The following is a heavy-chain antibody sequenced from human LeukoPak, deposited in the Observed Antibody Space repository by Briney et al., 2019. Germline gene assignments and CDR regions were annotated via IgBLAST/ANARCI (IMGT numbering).Heavy chain of an antibody. J-gene: IGHJ4*02. CDR2: IYHSGTP. CDR3: ARAPSPYYYDSSAYYSDY. V-gene: IGHV4-30-2*01. Sequence: ASETLSLTCTVSGGALSSGGYYWTWIRQPPGKGLEWIGNIYHSGTPYYNPSLKSRVTLSVDRSKNQFSLKLRSVTAADTAVYYCARAPSPYYYDSSAYYSDYWGQGALVTVSS. D-gene: IGHD3-22*01. CDR1: GGALSSGGYY.